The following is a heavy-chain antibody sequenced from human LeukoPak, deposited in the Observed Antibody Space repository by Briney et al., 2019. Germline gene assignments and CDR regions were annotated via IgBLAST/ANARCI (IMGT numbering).Heavy chain of an antibody. J-gene: IGHJ4*02. V-gene: IGHV3-74*01. CDR3: AREGPYSNSWYYFDN. Sequence: PGGSLRLSCAASGFTFSNCWMHWVRQAPGKGLEWVSRIESDGSKTRYADSVKGRFTISRDNAKNTLYVQMNSLRAEDTAVYYCAREGPYSNSWYYFDNWGQGTLVTVSS. CDR1: GFTFSNCW. D-gene: IGHD6-13*01. CDR2: IESDGSKT.